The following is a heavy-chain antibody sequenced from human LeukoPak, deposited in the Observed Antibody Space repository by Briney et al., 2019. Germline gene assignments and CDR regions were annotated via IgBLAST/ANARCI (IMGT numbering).Heavy chain of an antibody. CDR3: VRGRAAAGIFHMDV. CDR1: GFTFISYW. CDR2: INIDGTST. Sequence: GESLRLSCAASGFTFISYWMLWVRQAPGKGLVWVSRINIDGTSTTYADSVKGRFTISIDNAKDTVYLQMNSLRAEDTAVYYCVRGRAAAGIFHMDVWGKGTTVTVSS. V-gene: IGHV3-74*01. D-gene: IGHD6-13*01. J-gene: IGHJ6*03.